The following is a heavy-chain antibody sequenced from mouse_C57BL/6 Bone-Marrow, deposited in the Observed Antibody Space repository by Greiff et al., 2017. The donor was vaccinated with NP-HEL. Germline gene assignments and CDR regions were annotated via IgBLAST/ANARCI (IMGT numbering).Heavy chain of an antibody. V-gene: IGHV3-6*01. J-gene: IGHJ2*01. CDR1: GYSITSGYY. CDR2: ISYDGSN. CDR3: ARVGVTTVVYFDY. Sequence: EVQRVESGPGLVKPSQSLSLTCSVTGYSITSGYYWNWIRQFPGNKLEWMGYISYDGSNNYNPSLKNRISITRDTSKNQCFLKLNSVTTEDTATYYCARVGVTTVVYFDYWGQGTTLTVSS. D-gene: IGHD1-1*01.